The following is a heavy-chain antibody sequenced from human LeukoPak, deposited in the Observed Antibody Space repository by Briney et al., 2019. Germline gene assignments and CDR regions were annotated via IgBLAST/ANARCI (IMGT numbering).Heavy chain of an antibody. D-gene: IGHD5-18*01. CDR2: VRDNGES. Sequence: SETLSLTCTVSGGSINTYYWSWIRQPPGKGLEWIAYVRDNGESNYNPSLKSRVAISIDTANNQISLRLNFVTASDTAIYYCARQPANTAPFVIWGLGTMVTVSS. CDR1: GGSINTYY. CDR3: ARQPANTAPFVI. V-gene: IGHV4-59*08. J-gene: IGHJ3*02.